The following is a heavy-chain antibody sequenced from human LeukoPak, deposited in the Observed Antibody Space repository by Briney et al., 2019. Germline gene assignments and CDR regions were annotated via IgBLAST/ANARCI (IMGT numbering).Heavy chain of an antibody. V-gene: IGHV1-18*04. CDR2: VSVYNGNT. J-gene: IGHJ5*02. Sequence: GASVKVSCMASGYTFTSNGVSWVRQAPGLGLEWMGWVSVYNGNTNSAQKFQGRVSMTTDTSTSTAYMELRSLTSDDTALYYCARTPGTTFLNWFDPWGQGTLVTVSS. CDR1: GYTFTSNG. CDR3: ARTPGTTFLNWFDP. D-gene: IGHD1-1*01.